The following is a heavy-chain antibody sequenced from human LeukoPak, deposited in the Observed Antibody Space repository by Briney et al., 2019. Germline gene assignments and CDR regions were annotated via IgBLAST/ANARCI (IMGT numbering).Heavy chain of an antibody. CDR2: IKQDGSEK. Sequence: GGSLRLSCVGCGFTFSDYWMSWVRQAPGKGLEWVANIKQDGSEKDYVDALKGRFTISRDNAKNSLYLQMNSLRAEDTAVYYCARWLELMRNFDWWGQGTLVTVSS. CDR1: GFTFSDYW. J-gene: IGHJ4*02. D-gene: IGHD5-24*01. V-gene: IGHV3-7*01. CDR3: ARWLELMRNFDW.